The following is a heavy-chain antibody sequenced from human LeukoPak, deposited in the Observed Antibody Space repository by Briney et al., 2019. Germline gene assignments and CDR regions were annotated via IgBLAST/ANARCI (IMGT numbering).Heavy chain of an antibody. CDR1: GFTFSNYA. CDR2: ISGGSGST. V-gene: IGHV3-23*01. Sequence: GGSLRLSCAASGFTFSNYAMSGVRQAPGKGLEGVSGISGGSGSTYYADSVKGRFTISRDNSKNTLYLQMNSLRAEDTAVYYCAKAIRRLYNASTWSYYFDCWGPGTLVTVSS. D-gene: IGHD6-13*01. CDR3: AKAIRRLYNASTWSYYFDC. J-gene: IGHJ4*02.